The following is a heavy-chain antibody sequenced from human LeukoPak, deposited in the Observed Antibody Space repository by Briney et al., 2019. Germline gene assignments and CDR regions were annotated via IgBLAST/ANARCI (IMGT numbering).Heavy chain of an antibody. Sequence: ASVKVSCKASGYTFTSYGISWVRQAPGEGLEWMGWISAYTGNTNYAQKLQGRVTMTTDTSTNTAYMELRSLRSDDTAVYYCARDGSIGEGPNWFDPWGXGTLVTVSS. CDR2: ISAYTGNT. D-gene: IGHD6-6*01. CDR1: GYTFTSYG. CDR3: ARDGSIGEGPNWFDP. V-gene: IGHV1-18*01. J-gene: IGHJ5*02.